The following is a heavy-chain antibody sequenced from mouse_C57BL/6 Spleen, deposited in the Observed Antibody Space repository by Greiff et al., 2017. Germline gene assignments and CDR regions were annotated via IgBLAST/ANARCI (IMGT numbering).Heavy chain of an antibody. CDR3: ARKRYYGSIFDY. CDR2: IYPSDSET. D-gene: IGHD1-1*01. CDR1: GYTFTSYW. V-gene: IGHV1-61*01. J-gene: IGHJ2*01. Sequence: QVQLKQPGAELVRPGSSVKLSCKASGYTFTSYWMDWVKQRPGQGLEWIGNIYPSDSETHYNQKFKDKATLTVDKSSSTAYMQLSSLTSEDSAVYYCARKRYYGSIFDYWGQGTTLTVSS.